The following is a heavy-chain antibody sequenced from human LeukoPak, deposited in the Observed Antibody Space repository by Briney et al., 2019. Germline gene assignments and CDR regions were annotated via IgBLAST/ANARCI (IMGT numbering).Heavy chain of an antibody. CDR1: GYTFTSHY. J-gene: IGHJ4*02. Sequence: ASVKVSCKASGYTFTSHYMHWVRQAPGQGLEWMGIINPSGGTTSYAQKFQGRVTMTRDTSTSTVYMELNSLTSEDTAVYYCARGYSSSRYWGGGDYWGQGTLVTVSS. D-gene: IGHD6-13*01. V-gene: IGHV1-46*01. CDR2: INPSGGTT. CDR3: ARGYSSSRYWGGGDY.